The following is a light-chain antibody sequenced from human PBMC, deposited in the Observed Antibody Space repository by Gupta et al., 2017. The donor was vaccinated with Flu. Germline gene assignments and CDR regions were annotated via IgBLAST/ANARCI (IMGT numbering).Light chain of an antibody. CDR1: KNINKW. V-gene: IGKV1-5*03. J-gene: IGKJ1*01. CDR2: KES. CDR3: QRYDAYSRS. Sequence: PSTLSASVGDRVTITCRANKNINKWLAWYQQKPGKAPKVLIYKESSLESGVPSRFSGSGSGTEFTLTISSLQPDDVATYYCQRYDAYSRSFGPGTKVEVK.